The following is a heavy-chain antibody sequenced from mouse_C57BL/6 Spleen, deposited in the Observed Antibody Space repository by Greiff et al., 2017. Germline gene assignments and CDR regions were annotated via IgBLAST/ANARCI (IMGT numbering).Heavy chain of an antibody. CDR3: ARQSVTGYYFDY. J-gene: IGHJ2*01. V-gene: IGHV5-6*01. Sequence: EVKLVESGGDLVKPGGSLKLSCAASGFTFSSYGMSWVRQTPDKRLEWVATISSGGSYTYYPDSVKGRFTISRDNAKNTLYLQMSSLKSEDTAMYYCARQSVTGYYFDYWGQGTTLTVSS. D-gene: IGHD4-1*01. CDR1: GFTFSSYG. CDR2: ISSGGSYT.